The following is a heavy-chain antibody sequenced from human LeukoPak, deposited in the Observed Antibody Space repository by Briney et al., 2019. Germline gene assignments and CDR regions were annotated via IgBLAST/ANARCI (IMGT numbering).Heavy chain of an antibody. CDR1: GGSFSGYY. Sequence: PSETLSLTCAVYGGSFSGYYWSWIRQPPGKRLEWIAEINHSGSTNYNPSLKSRVTISVDTSKNQFSLKLSSVTAADTAVYYCARGGSIAARPGFDPWGQGTLVTVSS. J-gene: IGHJ5*02. CDR3: ARGGSIAARPGFDP. CDR2: INHSGST. V-gene: IGHV4-34*01. D-gene: IGHD6-6*01.